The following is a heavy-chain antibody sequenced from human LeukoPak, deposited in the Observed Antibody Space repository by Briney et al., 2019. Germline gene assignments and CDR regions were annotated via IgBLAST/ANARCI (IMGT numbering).Heavy chain of an antibody. V-gene: IGHV1-18*01. D-gene: IGHD6-19*01. CDR1: GYTFTSYG. CDR3: ARDSRRIAVAGTDNWFDP. Sequence: ASVKVSCKASGYTFTSYGISWVRQAPGQGLEWMGWISAYNGNTNYAQKLQGRVTMTTDTSTSTAYMELRSLRSDDTAVYYCARDSRRIAVAGTDNWFDPWGQGTLVTVSS. J-gene: IGHJ5*02. CDR2: ISAYNGNT.